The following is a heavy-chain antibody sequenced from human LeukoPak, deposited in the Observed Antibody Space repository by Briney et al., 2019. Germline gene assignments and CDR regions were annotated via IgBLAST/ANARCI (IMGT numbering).Heavy chain of an antibody. CDR2: IYRGGAT. CDR1: GFIVSSTY. V-gene: IGHV3-66*02. J-gene: IGHJ4*02. CDR3: ARGLGDWGRVDY. Sequence: GGSLRLSCAASGFIVSSTYMSWGRQAPGRGLEWVSVIYRGGATYYADSVQGRFTISRDNSKNTLYLQMNSLRVEDTAVYYCARGLGDWGRVDYWGQGTLVTVSS. D-gene: IGHD2-21*02.